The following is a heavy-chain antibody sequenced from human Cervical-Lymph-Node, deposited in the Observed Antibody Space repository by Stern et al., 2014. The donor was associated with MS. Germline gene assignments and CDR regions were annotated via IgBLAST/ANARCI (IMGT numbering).Heavy chain of an antibody. J-gene: IGHJ1*01. Sequence: VQLVEYGGGVVQPGRSLRLSCAASGFTFSSSGMHWVRQAPGKGLEWLAIIWSVGRNRYSADSVKGRFTISRDNSKNTLYRQMNSLRAEDTAVYYCAREGGNTAEYFQHWGQGTLVTVSS. CDR2: IWSVGRNR. V-gene: IGHV3-33*01. CDR3: AREGGNTAEYFQH. D-gene: IGHD4-23*01. CDR1: GFTFSSSG.